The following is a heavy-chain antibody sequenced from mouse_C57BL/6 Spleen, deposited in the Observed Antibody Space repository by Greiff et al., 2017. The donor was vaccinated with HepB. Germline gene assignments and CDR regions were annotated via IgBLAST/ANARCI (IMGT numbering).Heavy chain of an antibody. CDR1: GFNIQDYY. J-gene: IGHJ4*01. V-gene: IGHV14-2*01. CDR2: IDPEDGET. Sequence: VHVKQSGAELVKPGASVKLSCTASGFNIQDYYMHWVKQRTEQGLEWIGRIDPEDGETKYAPKFQGKATITADTSSNTAYLQLSSLTSEDTAVYYCARNYDYDRWGYAMDYWGQGTSVTVSS. CDR3: ARNYDYDRWGYAMDY. D-gene: IGHD2-4*01.